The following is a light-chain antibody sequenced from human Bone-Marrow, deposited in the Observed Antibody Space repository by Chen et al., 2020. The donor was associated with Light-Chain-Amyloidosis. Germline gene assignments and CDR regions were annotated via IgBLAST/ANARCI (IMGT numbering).Light chain of an antibody. V-gene: IGLV1-40*01. CDR3: QSYDSSLSGSV. CDR1: DSNIGAGYD. J-gene: IGLJ1*01. CDR2: GNN. Sequence: QSVLTQPPSVSGAPGQRGSISCTGTDSNIGAGYDVPWYQQLPGRAPNLLMQGNNKRPSGVPDRFSASKSGTSASLAITGLQSDDEADYYCQSYDSSLSGSVFGTGTKVTVL.